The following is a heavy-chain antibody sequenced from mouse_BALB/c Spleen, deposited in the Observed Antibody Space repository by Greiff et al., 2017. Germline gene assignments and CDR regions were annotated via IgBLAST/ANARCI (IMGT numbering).Heavy chain of an antibody. CDR3: ARGYYGPYAMDY. D-gene: IGHD1-2*01. CDR1: GYAFTNYL. Sequence: VQLQESGAELVRPGTSVKVSCKASGYAFTNYLIEWVKQRPGQGLEWIGVINPGSGGTNYNEKFKGKATLTADKSSSTAYMQLSSLTSDDSAVYFCARGYYGPYAMDYWGQGTSVTVSS. V-gene: IGHV1-54*01. CDR2: INPGSGGT. J-gene: IGHJ4*01.